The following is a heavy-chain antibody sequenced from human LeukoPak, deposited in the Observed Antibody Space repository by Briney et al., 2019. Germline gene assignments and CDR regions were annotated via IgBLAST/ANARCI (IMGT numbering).Heavy chain of an antibody. D-gene: IGHD3-22*01. Sequence: PSETLSLTCAVSDYSISSHNYWGWIRQPPGKGLEWIGSVYNSGSTQYSPSLKSRVTISVDTSKNQFSLKLSSVTAADTAVYYCARSDSSGYFDYWGQGTLVTVSS. CDR2: VYNSGST. V-gene: IGHV4-38-2*01. J-gene: IGHJ4*02. CDR3: ARSDSSGYFDY. CDR1: DYSISSHNY.